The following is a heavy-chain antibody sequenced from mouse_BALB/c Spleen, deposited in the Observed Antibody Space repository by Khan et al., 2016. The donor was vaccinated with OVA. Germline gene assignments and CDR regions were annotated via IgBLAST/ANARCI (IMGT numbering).Heavy chain of an antibody. D-gene: IGHD1-1*01. V-gene: IGHV3-6*02. CDR2: ISYDGSN. J-gene: IGHJ1*01. CDR3: ARGGVVVPYWYFDV. CDR1: GYSFTSAYC. Sequence: EVQLQESGPGLVKPSQSLSLTCSVTGYSFTSAYCWNWIRQFPGNKLEWMGYISYDGSNNSNPSLKNRISIPRDTSKNQFFLKLNSVTTEDTATYYCARGGVVVPYWYFDVWGAGTTVTVSS.